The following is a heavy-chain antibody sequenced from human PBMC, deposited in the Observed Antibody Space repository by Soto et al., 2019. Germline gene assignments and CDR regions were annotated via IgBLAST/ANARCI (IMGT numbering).Heavy chain of an antibody. CDR1: GYSFLNYW. V-gene: IGHV5-51*01. CDR2: IYPGDSGA. CDR3: ARDIVDTSINASFTY. D-gene: IGHD5-12*01. Sequence: GESLKISRKTSGYSFLNYWIGLVRPIPGKGLEGMGIIYPGDSGARYSPSFQGQLTISADKSIRTVDLQWSSLNTSEAVMYYCARDIVDTSINASFTYWGQGTQVTVSS. J-gene: IGHJ4*02.